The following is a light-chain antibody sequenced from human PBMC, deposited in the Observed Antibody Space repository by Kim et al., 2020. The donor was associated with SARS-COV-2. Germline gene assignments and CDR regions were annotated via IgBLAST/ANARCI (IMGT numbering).Light chain of an antibody. CDR1: NIGSKS. CDR3: QVWDSSSDNWV. V-gene: IGLV3-21*04. Sequence: APGKTARITCGGNNIGSKSVYWYQQKPGQAPVLVIYYDSDRPSGIPERFSGSNSGNTATLTISRVEAGDEADYYCQVWDSSSDNWVFGGGTQLTVL. J-gene: IGLJ3*02. CDR2: YDS.